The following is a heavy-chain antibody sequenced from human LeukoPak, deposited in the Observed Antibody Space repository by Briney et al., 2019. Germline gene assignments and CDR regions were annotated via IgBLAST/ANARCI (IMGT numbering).Heavy chain of an antibody. V-gene: IGHV3-30-3*01. CDR3: AREISAHSGLDPPYFDD. Sequence: GGSLRLSCAASGFTFSSYAMHWVRQAPGKGLEWVAVISYDGSNKYYADSVKGRFTISRDNSKSTLDLHMSSLRTEDTAIYFCAREISAHSGLDPPYFDDWGRGSLVIVSS. CDR2: ISYDGSNK. J-gene: IGHJ4*02. D-gene: IGHD6-19*01. CDR1: GFTFSSYA.